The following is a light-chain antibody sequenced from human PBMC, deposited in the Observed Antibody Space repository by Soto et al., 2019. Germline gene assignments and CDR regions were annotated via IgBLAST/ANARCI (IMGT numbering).Light chain of an antibody. CDR3: QQYNNWPPWT. Sequence: EIVMTQSPATVSVSPGERATLSCRASQSVSNNYLAWYQQKPGQAPRLLIYGASSRATGIPDRFSGSGSGTDFTLTISSLQSEDFAVYYCQQYNNWPPWTFGQGTKVDI. J-gene: IGKJ1*01. CDR2: GAS. V-gene: IGKV3D-15*01. CDR1: QSVSNN.